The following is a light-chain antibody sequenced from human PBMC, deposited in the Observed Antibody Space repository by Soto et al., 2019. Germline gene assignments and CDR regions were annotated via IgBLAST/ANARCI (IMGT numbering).Light chain of an antibody. J-gene: IGKJ3*01. Sequence: EIVLTQSPGTLSLSPGERATLSCRASQSVSSSYLAWYQQKPGQAPRLLIYGASSRATGIPDRFSGSWSGTDFTFTISRLEPEDFAGYYCQQYGSSPAITFGPGTKVDI. V-gene: IGKV3-20*01. CDR3: QQYGSSPAIT. CDR1: QSVSSSY. CDR2: GAS.